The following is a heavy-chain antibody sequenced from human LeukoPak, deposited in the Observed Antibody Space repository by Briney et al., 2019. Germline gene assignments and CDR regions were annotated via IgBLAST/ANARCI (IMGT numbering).Heavy chain of an antibody. CDR2: IRSKAYGGTT. D-gene: IGHD2-2*01. Sequence: GRSLRLSCTASGFTFGDYAMSWVRQAPGKGLEWVGFIRSKAYGGTTEYAASVKGRFTISRDDSKSIAYLQMNSLKTEDTAVYYCTRDGVVVVPAASYYYYYYMDVWGKGTTATVSS. J-gene: IGHJ6*03. CDR1: GFTFGDYA. CDR3: TRDGVVVVPAASYYYYYYMDV. V-gene: IGHV3-49*04.